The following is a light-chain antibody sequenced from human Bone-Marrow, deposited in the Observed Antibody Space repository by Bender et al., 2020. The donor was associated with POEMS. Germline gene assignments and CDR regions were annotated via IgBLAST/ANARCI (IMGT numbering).Light chain of an antibody. CDR3: TSYTDSSFWV. J-gene: IGLJ3*02. V-gene: IGLV2-14*01. Sequence: QSALTQPGSVSASPGQSITISCTGSSNDVGGYKYVSWYQQHPGKAPKLMIYDVSNRPSGVSNRFSGSKSGNTASLTISGLQAEDEADYYCTSYTDSSFWVFGGGTKVTVL. CDR1: SNDVGGYKY. CDR2: DVS.